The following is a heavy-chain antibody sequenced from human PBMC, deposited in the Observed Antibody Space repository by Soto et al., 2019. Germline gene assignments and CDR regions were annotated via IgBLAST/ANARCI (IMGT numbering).Heavy chain of an antibody. J-gene: IGHJ4*02. V-gene: IGHV3-11*03. Sequence: PGGSLRLSCVASGFTFSDSYMSWIRQAPGKGLEWVSYISSSSSYTNYADSVKGRFTISRDNAKNSLYLQMNSLRAEDTAVYYCGAAAAGKIDYWGQGTLVTVSS. CDR1: GFTFSDSY. D-gene: IGHD6-13*01. CDR3: GAAAAGKIDY. CDR2: ISSSSSYT.